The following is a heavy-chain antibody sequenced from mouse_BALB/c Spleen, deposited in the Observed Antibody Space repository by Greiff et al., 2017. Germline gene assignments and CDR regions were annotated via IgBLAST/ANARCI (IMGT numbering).Heavy chain of an antibody. Sequence: EVKLVESGGGLVQPGGSLKLSCAASGFTFSSYGMSWVRQTPDKRLELVATINSNGGSTYYPDSVKGRFTISRDNAKNTLYLQMSSLKSEDTAMYYCARGYGSSSYWYFDVWGAGTTVTVSS. CDR2: INSNGGST. D-gene: IGHD1-1*01. CDR3: ARGYGSSSYWYFDV. J-gene: IGHJ1*01. CDR1: GFTFSSYG. V-gene: IGHV5-6-3*01.